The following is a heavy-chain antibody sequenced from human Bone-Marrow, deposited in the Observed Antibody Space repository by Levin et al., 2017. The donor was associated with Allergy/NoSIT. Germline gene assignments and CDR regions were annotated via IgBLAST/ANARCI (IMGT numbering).Heavy chain of an antibody. J-gene: IGHJ3*02. CDR1: GFVFTTYN. Sequence: GGSLRLSCATSGFVFTTYNMNWVRQAPGKGPECISYISTSSWTIYYADSVKGRFTISRDNANSSLYLQMNSLRVEDTAIYYCAREQPKGDDFVGPFDIWGQGTMVTVSS. CDR3: AREQPKGDDFVGPFDI. CDR2: ISTSSWTI. V-gene: IGHV3-48*01. D-gene: IGHD3-3*01.